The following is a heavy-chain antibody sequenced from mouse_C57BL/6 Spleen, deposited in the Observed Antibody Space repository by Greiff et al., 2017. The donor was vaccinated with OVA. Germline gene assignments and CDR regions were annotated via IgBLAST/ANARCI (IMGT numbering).Heavy chain of an antibody. V-gene: IGHV1-64*01. J-gene: IGHJ4*01. D-gene: IGHD1-3*01. CDR3: ARWGSSNYAMDY. CDR1: GYTFTSYW. Sequence: QVQLQQPGAELVKPGASVKLSCKASGYTFTSYWMHWVKQRPGQGLEWIGMIHPNSGSTNYNEKFKSKATLTVDKSSSTAYMQLSSLTSEDSAVYYCARWGSSNYAMDYWGQGTSVTVSS. CDR2: IHPNSGST.